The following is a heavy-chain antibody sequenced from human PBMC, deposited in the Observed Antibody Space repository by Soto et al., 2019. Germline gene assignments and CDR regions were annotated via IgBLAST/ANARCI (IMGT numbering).Heavy chain of an antibody. CDR3: ARDPHYDSSGYCDY. D-gene: IGHD3-22*01. Sequence: QVQLVESGGGVVQPGRSLRLSCAASGFTFSSYAMHWVRQAPGKGLEWVAVISYDGSNKYYADSVKGRFTISRDNSKNTLYLQMNSLRAEDTAVYYWARDPHYDSSGYCDYWGQGTLVTVSS. CDR2: ISYDGSNK. V-gene: IGHV3-30-3*01. CDR1: GFTFSSYA. J-gene: IGHJ4*02.